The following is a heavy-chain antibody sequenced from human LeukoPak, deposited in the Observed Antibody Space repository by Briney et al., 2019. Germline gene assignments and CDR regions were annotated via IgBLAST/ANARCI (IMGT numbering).Heavy chain of an antibody. CDR2: ISESGSDT. CDR3: ARDSIAVAGTYFDY. Sequence: PGGSLRLSCAASGFTFSNYAMSWVRQAPGKGLEWVSLISESGSDTYYADSVKGRFTISRDNSKNTLYLEMNTLRAEDTAVYYCARDSIAVAGTYFDYWGRGTLVTVSS. V-gene: IGHV3-23*01. D-gene: IGHD6-19*01. CDR1: GFTFSNYA. J-gene: IGHJ4*02.